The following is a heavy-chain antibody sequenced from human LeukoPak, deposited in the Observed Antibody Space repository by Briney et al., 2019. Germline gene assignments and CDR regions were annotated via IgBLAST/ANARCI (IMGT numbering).Heavy chain of an antibody. Sequence: GSVTVSCTASGYTFTSYGISWVRQAPGEGVEWMGWISAYNGNTNYAQKLQGRVTMTTDTSTSTAYMELRSLRSDDTAVYYCARYPSYSSPQFDYGGQGPLFTVS. CDR1: GYTFTSYG. D-gene: IGHD3-22*01. CDR2: ISAYNGNT. V-gene: IGHV1-18*01. CDR3: ARYPSYSSPQFDY. J-gene: IGHJ4*02.